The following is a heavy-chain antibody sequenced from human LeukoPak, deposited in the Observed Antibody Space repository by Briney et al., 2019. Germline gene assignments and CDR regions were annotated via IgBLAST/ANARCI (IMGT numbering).Heavy chain of an antibody. CDR2: ISWQSNTR. CDR1: GFFFDDYG. V-gene: IGHV3-9*01. D-gene: IGHD3-22*01. Sequence: GGSLRLSCAASGFFFDDYGMHWVRQVPGKGLEWVSGISWQSNTRKYADSVRGRFTISRDNAKNSLYLQMNSLRAEDTAMYYCARVSSVQVVGSVNWGQGTLVTVSS. J-gene: IGHJ4*02. CDR3: ARVSSVQVVGSVN.